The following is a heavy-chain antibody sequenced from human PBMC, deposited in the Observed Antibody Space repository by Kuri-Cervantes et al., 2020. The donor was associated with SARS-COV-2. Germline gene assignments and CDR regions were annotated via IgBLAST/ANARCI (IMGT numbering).Heavy chain of an antibody. D-gene: IGHD6-13*01. V-gene: IGHV4-34*01. CDR1: SGSLSGYY. CDR3: ARTRFDISSSWYGFSGFPDY. J-gene: IGHJ4*02. CDR2: INHSGST. Sequence: QTLSLTCAVYSGSLSGYYWSWIRQPPGKGLEWIGAINHSGSTTFNPSLKSRVTISVDTSRNQFSLKLSSVSAADTAVYYCARTRFDISSSWYGFSGFPDYWGQGTLVTVSS.